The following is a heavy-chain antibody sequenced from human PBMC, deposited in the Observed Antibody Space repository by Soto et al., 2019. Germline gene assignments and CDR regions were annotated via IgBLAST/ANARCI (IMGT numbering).Heavy chain of an antibody. V-gene: IGHV4-59*08. J-gene: IGHJ6*02. Sequence: SAALSLTCTCSGGSMTSIRNHDCSWIRQTPWKGLEWIGYMSYSGYTSYNPSLKSRVIISVDTSKNQFSLSLTSVTAADTAVYYCATQGFGVLHGLVDVWGQGTTVTVS. CDR3: ATQGFGVLHGLVDV. CDR1: GGSMTSIRNHD. CDR2: MSYSGYT. D-gene: IGHD3-10*01.